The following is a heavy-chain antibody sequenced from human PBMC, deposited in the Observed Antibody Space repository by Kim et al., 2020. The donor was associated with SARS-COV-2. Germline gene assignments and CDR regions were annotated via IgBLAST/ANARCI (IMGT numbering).Heavy chain of an antibody. J-gene: IGHJ4*02. CDR1: GFTFSSYG. CDR3: ALVATTIEEN. Sequence: GGSLRLSCAASGFTFSSYGMHWVRQAPGKGLEWVAVISYDGSNKYYADSVKGRFTISRDNSKNTLYLQMNSLRAEDTAVYYCALVATTIEENWGQGTLVTVSS. V-gene: IGHV3-30*03. CDR2: ISYDGSNK. D-gene: IGHD5-12*01.